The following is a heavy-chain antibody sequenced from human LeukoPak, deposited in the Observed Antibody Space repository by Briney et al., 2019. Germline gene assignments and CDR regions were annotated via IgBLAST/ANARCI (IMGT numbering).Heavy chain of an antibody. CDR2: VNHSGST. V-gene: IGHV4-34*01. Sequence: SETLSLTCAVYGGSYSGYYWSWIRQPPGKGREWIGEVNHSGSTNYNPSLKSRVTISVDTSKNQFSLKLSSVTAADTAVYYCARAGYDFWSGYYPTAFDYWGQGTLVTVSS. D-gene: IGHD3-3*01. CDR3: ARAGYDFWSGYYPTAFDY. CDR1: GGSYSGYY. J-gene: IGHJ4*02.